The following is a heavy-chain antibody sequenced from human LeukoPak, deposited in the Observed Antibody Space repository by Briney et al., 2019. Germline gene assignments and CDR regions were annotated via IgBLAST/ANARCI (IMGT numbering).Heavy chain of an antibody. D-gene: IGHD6-19*01. V-gene: IGHV3-11*01. Sequence: PGGSLRLSCAASGFTFSDYYMSWIRQAPGKGLEWVSYISSSGSTIYYADSVKGRFTISTENAKNSLYLQVNSLRAEDTAVYYCARGPPRAVAGTSDPTFDYWGQGTLVTVSS. CDR3: ARGPPRAVAGTSDPTFDY. CDR1: GFTFSDYY. CDR2: ISSSGSTI. J-gene: IGHJ4*02.